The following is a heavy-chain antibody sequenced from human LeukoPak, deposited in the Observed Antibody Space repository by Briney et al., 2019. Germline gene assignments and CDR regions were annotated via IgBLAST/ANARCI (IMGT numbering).Heavy chain of an antibody. CDR1: GFTFSSYD. D-gene: IGHD3-10*01. J-gene: IGHJ6*04. V-gene: IGHV3-48*03. CDR3: ARDPASYYYGSGSYFGYYYYGMDV. CDR2: ISSSGSTI. Sequence: GGSLRLSCAASGFTFSSYDMNWVRQAPGKGLEWVSYISSSGSTIYYADSVKGRFTISRDNAKNSLHLQMNSLRAEDTAVYYCARDPASYYYGSGSYFGYYYYGMDVWGKGTTVTVSS.